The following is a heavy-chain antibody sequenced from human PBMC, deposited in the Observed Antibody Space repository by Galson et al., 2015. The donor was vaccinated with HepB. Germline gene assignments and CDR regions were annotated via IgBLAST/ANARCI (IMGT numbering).Heavy chain of an antibody. Sequence: SLRLSCAASGFTFSYYGMNWVRQAPGMGLEWVSYISSTSSAIYYAGSVKGRFTISRDNAKNSLYLQMNSLRDEDTAVYYCARDYAGPNDDAFDIWGQGTRVTASS. CDR3: ARDYAGPNDDAFDI. J-gene: IGHJ3*02. CDR1: GFTFSYYG. CDR2: ISSTSSAI. D-gene: IGHD2-8*01. V-gene: IGHV3-48*02.